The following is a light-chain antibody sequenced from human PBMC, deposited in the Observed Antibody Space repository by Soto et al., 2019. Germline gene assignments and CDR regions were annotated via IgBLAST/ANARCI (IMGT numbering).Light chain of an antibody. CDR1: SSDVEGYNL. CDR2: EGS. Sequence: QSVLTQPASVSGSPGQWITIPCTGTSSDVEGYNLISWYQQHPGKAPKLLIFEGSQRPSGVSHRFSGSNSGNKASLTTSGLQEEDEADYYCRSYGGRSAEMVFGGGTKLTVL. V-gene: IGLV2-23*01. CDR3: RSYGGRSAEMV. J-gene: IGLJ2*01.